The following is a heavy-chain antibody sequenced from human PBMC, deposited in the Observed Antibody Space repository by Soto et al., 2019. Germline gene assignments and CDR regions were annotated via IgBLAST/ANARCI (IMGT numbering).Heavy chain of an antibody. D-gene: IGHD1-1*01. CDR1: GYTFTSYD. CDR2: INPSGGST. J-gene: IGHJ1*01. V-gene: IGHV1-46*03. Sequence: GASVKVSCKASGYTFTSYDMHWVRQAPGQGLEWMGIINPSGGSTSYAQKFQGRVTMTRDTSTSTVYMELSSLRSEDTAVYYCARDHGRLDNPPAPLAYRAQGTLVPVSS. CDR3: ARDHGRLDNPPAPLAY.